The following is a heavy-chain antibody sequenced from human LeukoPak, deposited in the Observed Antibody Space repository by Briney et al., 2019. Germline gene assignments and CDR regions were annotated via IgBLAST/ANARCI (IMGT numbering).Heavy chain of an antibody. J-gene: IGHJ4*02. V-gene: IGHV4-39*01. D-gene: IGHD4-17*01. CDR3: ARLSGTVTALDY. CDR2: IYYSGST. Sequence: SETLSLTCTVSGGSIGSRNYYWGWIRQTPGKGLEWIGNIYYSGSTYYNPSLKSRLTISVDTPRNQFSLNLRSVTAADTGAYYCARLSGTVTALDYWGQGILVTVSS. CDR1: GGSIGSRNYY.